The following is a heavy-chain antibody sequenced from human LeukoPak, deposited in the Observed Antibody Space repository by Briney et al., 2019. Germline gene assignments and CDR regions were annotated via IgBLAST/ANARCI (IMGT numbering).Heavy chain of an antibody. CDR3: ARDSYYYASGRYNWFDP. Sequence: SETLSLACTVSGGSISSYYWSWIRQPPGKGLEWIGDIYYSGSTNYNPSLKSRVTISADTSKNQFSLKLTSVTAADTAVYYCARDSYYYASGRYNWFDPWGQGTLVTVSS. D-gene: IGHD3-10*01. CDR1: GGSISSYY. CDR2: IYYSGST. V-gene: IGHV4-59*01. J-gene: IGHJ5*02.